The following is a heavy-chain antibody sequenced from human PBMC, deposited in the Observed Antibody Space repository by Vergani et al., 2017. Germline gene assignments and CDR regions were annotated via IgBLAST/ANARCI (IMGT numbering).Heavy chain of an antibody. Sequence: EVQLVESGGGLVQPGGSLRLSCAASGFTFSSYSMNWVRQAPGKGLEWVSYISSSSSTIYYADSVKGRFTISRDNAKNSLYLQMNSLRAEDTAVYYCARDLGATTYYYYYMDVWGKGP. D-gene: IGHD1-26*01. CDR2: ISSSSSTI. CDR3: ARDLGATTYYYYYMDV. V-gene: IGHV3-48*04. J-gene: IGHJ6*03. CDR1: GFTFSSYS.